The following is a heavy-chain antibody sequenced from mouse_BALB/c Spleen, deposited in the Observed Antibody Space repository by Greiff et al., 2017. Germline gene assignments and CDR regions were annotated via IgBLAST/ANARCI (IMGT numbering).Heavy chain of an antibody. J-gene: IGHJ2*01. Sequence: VQGVESGPGLVAPSQSLSITCTVSGFSLTSYGVHWVRQPPGKGLEWLGVIWAGGSTNYNSALMSRLSISKDNSKSQVFLKMNSLQTDDTAMYYCARDYYGRGTHYFDYWGQGTTLTVSS. D-gene: IGHD1-1*01. CDR2: IWAGGST. CDR3: ARDYYGRGTHYFDY. CDR1: GFSLTSYG. V-gene: IGHV2-9*02.